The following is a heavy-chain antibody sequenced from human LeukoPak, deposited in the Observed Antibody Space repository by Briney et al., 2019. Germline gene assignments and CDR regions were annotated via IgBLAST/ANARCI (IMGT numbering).Heavy chain of an antibody. V-gene: IGHV3-53*01. J-gene: IGHJ4*02. CDR3: ARDDIAVAGTDY. Sequence: GGSLRLSCAASGFIVSSNYMSWVRQAPRKGLEWVSVIYSGGSTYYADSVKGRFTISRGNSKNTLYLQMNSLRAEDTAVYYCARDDIAVAGTDYWGQGTLVTVSS. D-gene: IGHD6-19*01. CDR1: GFIVSSNY. CDR2: IYSGGST.